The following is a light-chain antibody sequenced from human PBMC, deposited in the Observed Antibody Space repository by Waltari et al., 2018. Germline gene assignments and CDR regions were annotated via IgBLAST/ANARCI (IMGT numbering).Light chain of an antibody. Sequence: VLTQSPGTLSLSPGERATLSCRASQSISKYLVWYQQRPGHAPRLLIYAGSTRAAGIPDRFSGSGYGTDFTLTISRLEPEDFAMYYCQNHERLPATFGQGTKVEFK. CDR1: QSISKY. CDR2: AGS. CDR3: QNHERLPAT. V-gene: IGKV3-20*01. J-gene: IGKJ1*01.